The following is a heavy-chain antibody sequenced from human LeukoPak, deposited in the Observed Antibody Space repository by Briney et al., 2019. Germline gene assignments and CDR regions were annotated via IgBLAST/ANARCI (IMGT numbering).Heavy chain of an antibody. CDR3: ARGNAHAFDI. V-gene: IGHV3-74*01. CDR2: IHSDGSST. D-gene: IGHD1-1*01. J-gene: IGHJ3*02. Sequence: GGSLRLSCAASGFMFNSYVMSWVRQAPGKGLVWVSRIHSDGSSTTSADSVKGRFTISRDNAENTLYLQMNSLRAEDTAVYFCARGNAHAFDIWGQGTMVTVSS. CDR1: GFMFNSYV.